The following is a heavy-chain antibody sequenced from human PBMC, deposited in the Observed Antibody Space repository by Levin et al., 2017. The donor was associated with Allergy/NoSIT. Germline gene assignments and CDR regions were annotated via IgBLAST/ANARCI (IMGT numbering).Heavy chain of an antibody. Sequence: GESLKISCKVSGYIFSNYWIGWVCQMPGKGLEWMGIIYPGGSETRYSPSFQGQVTISADKSISTAYLQWSSLKASDTAMYYCARQRHFDYWGQGTLVTVSA. CDR1: GYIFSNYW. V-gene: IGHV5-51*01. CDR2: IYPGGSET. J-gene: IGHJ4*02. CDR3: ARQRHFDY.